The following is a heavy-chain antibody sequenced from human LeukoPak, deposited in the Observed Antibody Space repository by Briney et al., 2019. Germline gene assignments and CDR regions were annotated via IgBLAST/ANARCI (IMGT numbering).Heavy chain of an antibody. CDR3: ARKVSSDRTYYFDY. Sequence: PGGSLRLSCAASGFTVSSNYMSWVRQAPGKGLEWVSVIYSGGSTYYADSVKGRFTISRHNAKNSLYLQMNSLRAEDTAVYYCARKVSSDRTYYFDYWGQGTLVTVSS. D-gene: IGHD6-19*01. V-gene: IGHV3-53*01. J-gene: IGHJ4*02. CDR2: IYSGGST. CDR1: GFTVSSNY.